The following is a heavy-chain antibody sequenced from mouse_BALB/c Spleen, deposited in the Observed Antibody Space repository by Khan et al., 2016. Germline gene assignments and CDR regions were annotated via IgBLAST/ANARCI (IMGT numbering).Heavy chain of an antibody. CDR2: ISSGGST. V-gene: IGHV5-6-5*01. D-gene: IGHD2-1*01. CDR1: GFTFSSYA. Sequence: EVELVESGGGLVKPGGSLKLSCAASGFTFSSYAMSWVRQTPEKRLEWVASISSGGSTYYPDSVKGGITIFRDNARNIMNLQMSRLRTEDTAMYYCSREDYGNYGDCFDYWGQGTTLTVSS. J-gene: IGHJ2*01. CDR3: SREDYGNYGDCFDY.